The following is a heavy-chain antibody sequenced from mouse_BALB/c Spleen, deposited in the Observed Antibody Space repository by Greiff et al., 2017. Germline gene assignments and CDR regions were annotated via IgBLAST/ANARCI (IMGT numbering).Heavy chain of an antibody. CDR2: IDPSDSYT. J-gene: IGHJ4*01. Sequence: QVQLQQSGAELVKPGASVKMSCKASGYTFTSYWMHWVKQRPGQGLEWIGVIDPSDSYTSYNQKFKGKATLTVDTSSSTAYMQLSSLTSEDSAVYYCARSPDYYGSSYAMDYWGQGTSVTVSS. CDR1: GYTFTSYW. V-gene: IGHV1-59*01. D-gene: IGHD1-1*01. CDR3: ARSPDYYGSSYAMDY.